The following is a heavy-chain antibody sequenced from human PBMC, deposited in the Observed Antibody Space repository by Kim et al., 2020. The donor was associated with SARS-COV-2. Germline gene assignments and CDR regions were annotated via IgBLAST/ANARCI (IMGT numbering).Heavy chain of an antibody. D-gene: IGHD6-25*01. Sequence: GGSLRLSCAASGFTFSRYWMHWVRQAPRKGLVWVSHINSDGSSTTHADSVKGRFTISRDNAKNTLYLQMNSLRVEDTVVYYCARVDSSGYWGQGTLVTVSS. CDR2: INSDGSST. CDR3: ARVDSSGY. CDR1: GFTFSRYW. J-gene: IGHJ4*02. V-gene: IGHV3-74*01.